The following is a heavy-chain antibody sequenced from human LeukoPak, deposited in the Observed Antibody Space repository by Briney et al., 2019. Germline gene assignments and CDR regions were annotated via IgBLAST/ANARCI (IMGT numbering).Heavy chain of an antibody. CDR2: INQSGSI. Sequence: LKPSETLSLTCAVYGGSFSGYYWNWIRQPPEKGLEWIGEINQSGSINYNPSLKSRVTMSVDTSKNQFSLKLSSVTAADTAMYYCARGSYGDYGFKHWYFDLWGRGTLVTVSS. D-gene: IGHD4-17*01. CDR3: ARGSYGDYGFKHWYFDL. V-gene: IGHV4-34*01. J-gene: IGHJ2*01. CDR1: GGSFSGYY.